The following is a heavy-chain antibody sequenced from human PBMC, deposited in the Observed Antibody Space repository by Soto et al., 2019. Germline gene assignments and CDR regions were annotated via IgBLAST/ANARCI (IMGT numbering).Heavy chain of an antibody. CDR3: ARGSTGSGSFDY. V-gene: IGHV4-59*01. CDR1: GGSISSYY. J-gene: IGHJ4*02. Sequence: SETLSLTCTVSGGSISSYYWSWIRQPPGKGLEWIGYIYYSGSTNYNPSPKSPVTISVDTSKNQCSLKLSSVTAADTAVYYCARGSTGSGSFDYWGQGTLVTVSS. CDR2: IYYSGST. D-gene: IGHD3-10*01.